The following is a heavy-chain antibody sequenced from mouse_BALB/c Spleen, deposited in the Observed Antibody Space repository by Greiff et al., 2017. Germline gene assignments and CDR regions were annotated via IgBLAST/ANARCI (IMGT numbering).Heavy chain of an antibody. Sequence: DVKLVESGGGLVQPGGSRKLSCAASGFTFSSFGMHWVRQAPEKGLEWVAYISSGSSTIYYADTVKGRFTISRDNPKNTLFLQMTSLRSEDTAMYYCARSRGSHWYFDVWGAGTTVTVSS. CDR1: GFTFSSFG. CDR2: ISSGSSTI. J-gene: IGHJ1*01. V-gene: IGHV5-17*02. CDR3: ARSRGSHWYFDV.